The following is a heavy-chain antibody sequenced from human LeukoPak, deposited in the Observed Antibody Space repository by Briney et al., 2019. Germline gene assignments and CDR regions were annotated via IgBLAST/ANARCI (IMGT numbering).Heavy chain of an antibody. CDR3: ARSYVEDY. V-gene: IGHV3-48*01. CDR2: ISSSSSTI. D-gene: IGHD3-16*01. Sequence: GGSLRLSCAASGFTFSSYSMNWVRQAPGKGLEWVSYISSSSSTIYYADSVKGRFTISRDNAKNSLYLQMNSLRAEDTAVYYCARSYVEDYWGQGTLVTVSS. J-gene: IGHJ4*02. CDR1: GFTFSSYS.